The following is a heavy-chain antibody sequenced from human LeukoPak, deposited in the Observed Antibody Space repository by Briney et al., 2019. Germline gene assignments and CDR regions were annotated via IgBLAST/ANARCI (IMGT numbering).Heavy chain of an antibody. CDR3: AGSTYDNWFDP. J-gene: IGHJ5*02. D-gene: IGHD2-8*01. CDR1: GGSISSSSYY. Sequence: PSETLSLTCTVSGGSISSSSYYCGWIRQPPGKGLEWIGSIYHSGSTYYNPSLKRRVTLSVETSKNQFSLMLSSVTAADTAVYYCAGSTYDNWFDPWGQGTLVTVSS. CDR2: IYHSGST. V-gene: IGHV4-39*01.